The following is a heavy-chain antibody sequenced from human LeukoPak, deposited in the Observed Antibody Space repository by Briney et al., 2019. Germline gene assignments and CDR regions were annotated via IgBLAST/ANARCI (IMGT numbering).Heavy chain of an antibody. CDR2: FDPEDGET. CDR1: GYTLTELS. J-gene: IGHJ4*02. D-gene: IGHD5-18*01. Sequence: GASVKVSCKVSGYTLTELSMHWVRQAPGKGLEWMGGFDPEDGETIYAQKFQGRVTTTEDTSTDTAYMELSSLRSEDTAVYYCATDSPGYSYGNWGQGTLVTVSS. CDR3: ATDSPGYSYGN. V-gene: IGHV1-24*01.